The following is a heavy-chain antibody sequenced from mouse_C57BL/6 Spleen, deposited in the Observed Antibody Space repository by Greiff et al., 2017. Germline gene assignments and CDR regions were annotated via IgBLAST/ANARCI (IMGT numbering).Heavy chain of an antibody. CDR3: ARYYGRGNFDY. Sequence: QVQLQQPGAELVKPGASVTLSCKASGYTFTSYWMHWVKQRPGQGLEWIGMIQPNSGSTNYNEKFKSKATLTVDKSSSTAYMQLSSLTSEDSAVYYCARYYGRGNFDYWGQGTTLTVSS. CDR2: IQPNSGST. CDR1: GYTFTSYW. D-gene: IGHD1-1*01. V-gene: IGHV1-64*01. J-gene: IGHJ2*01.